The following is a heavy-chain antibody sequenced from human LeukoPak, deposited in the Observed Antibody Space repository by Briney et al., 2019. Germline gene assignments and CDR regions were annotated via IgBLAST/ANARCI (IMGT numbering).Heavy chain of an antibody. CDR1: GGTFSGYY. CDR2: INHSGST. D-gene: IGHD2-2*01. Sequence: SETLSLTCAAYGGTFSGYYWSWIRQPPGKGLEWIGEINHSGSTNYNPSLKSRVTISVATSKNQFSLKLSSVTAADTAVYYCARALTPLDIVVVPAASPGGMDVWGQGTTVTVSS. V-gene: IGHV4-34*01. J-gene: IGHJ6*02. CDR3: ARALTPLDIVVVPAASPGGMDV.